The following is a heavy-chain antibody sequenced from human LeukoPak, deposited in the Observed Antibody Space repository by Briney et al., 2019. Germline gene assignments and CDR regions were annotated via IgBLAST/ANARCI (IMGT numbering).Heavy chain of an antibody. D-gene: IGHD3/OR15-3a*01. V-gene: IGHV3-11*01. Sequence: PGGSLRLSCAVSGFTFSDYYMSWIRQAPGQGLEWVAYISGASSGIYYADPVKGRFTISRDNAKNSMYLQMKSLSAGDTAVYYCARGLVGAANAFDIWGQGTMVTVSS. CDR2: ISGASSGI. CDR3: ARGLVGAANAFDI. CDR1: GFTFSDYY. J-gene: IGHJ3*02.